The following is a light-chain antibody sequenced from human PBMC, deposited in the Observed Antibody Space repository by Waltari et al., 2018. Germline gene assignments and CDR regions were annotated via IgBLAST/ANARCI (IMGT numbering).Light chain of an antibody. Sequence: CRASQSVSSYLAWYQQKPGQAPRLLIYDASNRATGIPARFSGSGSGTDFTLTISSLEPEDFAVYYCQQRSNWPPNTFGGGTKVEIK. J-gene: IGKJ4*01. CDR1: QSVSSY. CDR2: DAS. V-gene: IGKV3-11*01. CDR3: QQRSNWPPNT.